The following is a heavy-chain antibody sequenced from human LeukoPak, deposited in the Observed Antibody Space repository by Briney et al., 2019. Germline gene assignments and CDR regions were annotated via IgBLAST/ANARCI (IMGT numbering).Heavy chain of an antibody. CDR1: GFTFSSYS. J-gene: IGHJ4*02. Sequence: GGSLRLSCAASGFTFSSYSMNWVRQAPGKGLEWVSSISSSSSYIYYADSVKGRFTISRDNAKNSLYLQMNSLRAEDTAVYYCAREFDYYGSGSYVDYWGQGTQVTVSS. V-gene: IGHV3-21*01. CDR2: ISSSSSYI. D-gene: IGHD3-10*01. CDR3: AREFDYYGSGSYVDY.